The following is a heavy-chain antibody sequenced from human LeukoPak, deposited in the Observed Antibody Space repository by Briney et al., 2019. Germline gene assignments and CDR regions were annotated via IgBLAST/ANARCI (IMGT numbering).Heavy chain of an antibody. D-gene: IGHD3-22*01. CDR2: ISYDGSDK. Sequence: GGSLRLSCAASGFTFSSYGMHWVRQAPGKGLEWMSVISYDGSDKYYADSVKGRFTISRDDSKNTLYMQMNSLRAEDTAVYYCAKAGIDYYDSSGSSHYFDYWGQGTLGTVSS. CDR3: AKAGIDYYDSSGSSHYFDY. CDR1: GFTFSSYG. V-gene: IGHV3-30*18. J-gene: IGHJ4*02.